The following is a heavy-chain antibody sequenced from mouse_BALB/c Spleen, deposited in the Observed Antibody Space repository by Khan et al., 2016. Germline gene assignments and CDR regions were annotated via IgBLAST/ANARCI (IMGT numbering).Heavy chain of an antibody. J-gene: IGHJ4*01. V-gene: IGHV5-6-3*01. CDR2: INSNGGST. Sequence: EVELVESGGGLVQPGGSLKLSCAASGFTFSSYGMSWVRQTPDKRLELVATINSNGGSTYYPDSVKGRFTIPRDNAKNTLYLQMSSLKSEDTAMYYCARVFTTVVPAMDDWGQGTSVTVSS. D-gene: IGHD1-1*01. CDR3: ARVFTTVVPAMDD. CDR1: GFTFSSYG.